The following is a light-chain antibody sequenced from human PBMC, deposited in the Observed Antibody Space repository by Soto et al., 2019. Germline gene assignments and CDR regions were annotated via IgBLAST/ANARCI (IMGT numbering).Light chain of an antibody. V-gene: IGKV3-20*01. J-gene: IGKJ1*01. CDR1: QSVSSSY. CDR2: GAS. CDR3: QQYGSSPTT. Sequence: EIVLTQSPGNLSLSPGERANLSCRASQSVSSSYLAWYQQKPGQAPRLLIYGASSRATGIPDRFSGSGSGTDFTLTISRLEPEDFAVYYCQQYGSSPTTFGQGTKVEIK.